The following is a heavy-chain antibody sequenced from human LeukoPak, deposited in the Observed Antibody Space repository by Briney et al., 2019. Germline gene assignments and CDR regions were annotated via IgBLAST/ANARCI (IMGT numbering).Heavy chain of an antibody. CDR1: GCTFSSYS. CDR2: ISSSSSNI. CDR3: AISPNNCRYFDY. V-gene: IGHV3-48*01. Sequence: GGTLRLSCAVSGCTFSSYSTNWVRPGPRKGLEWDSSISSSSSNISYADSVKGRFTISRDSTTKTLYAKKTRLRGQETAVYYYAISPNNCRYFDYWGQGTLVTVSS. J-gene: IGHJ4*02. D-gene: IGHD1/OR15-1a*01.